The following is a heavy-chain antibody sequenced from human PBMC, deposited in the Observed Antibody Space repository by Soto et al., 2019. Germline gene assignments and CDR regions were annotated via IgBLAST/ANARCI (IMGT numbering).Heavy chain of an antibody. D-gene: IGHD1-20*01. Sequence: ASVKVSCKASGYTFTSYAMHWVRQAPGQRLEWMGWINAGNGNTKYSQKFQGRVTITRDTSASTAYMELSSLRSEDTAVYYCARDCRRMATITGTGYWGQGTLVTVSS. J-gene: IGHJ4*02. CDR1: GYTFTSYA. V-gene: IGHV1-3*01. CDR3: ARDCRRMATITGTGY. CDR2: INAGNGNT.